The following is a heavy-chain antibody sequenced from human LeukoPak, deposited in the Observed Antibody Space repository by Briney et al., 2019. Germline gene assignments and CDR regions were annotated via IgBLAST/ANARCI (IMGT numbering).Heavy chain of an antibody. CDR3: AKRDGYNSNPLKD. CDR1: GFTFSHFG. D-gene: IGHD5-24*01. Sequence: GGSLRLSCEASGFTFSHFGMHWVRQAPGKGLEWVSAISGSGSSTYYADSVKGRFTISRDNSKNTLYLQMNSLRAEDTALYYCAKRDGYNSNPLKDWGQGTLVTVSS. CDR2: ISGSGSST. V-gene: IGHV3-23*01. J-gene: IGHJ4*02.